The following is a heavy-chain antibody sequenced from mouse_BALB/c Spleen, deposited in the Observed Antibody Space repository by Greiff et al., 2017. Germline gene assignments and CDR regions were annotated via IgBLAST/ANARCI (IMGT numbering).Heavy chain of an antibody. CDR1: GFTFSSYT. J-gene: IGHJ4*01. CDR3: ARQGSYAMDY. CDR2: ISNGGGST. V-gene: IGHV5-12-2*01. Sequence: EVQRVESGGGLVQPGGSLKLSCAASGFTFSSYTMSWVRQTPEKRLEWVAYISNGGGSTYYPDTVKGRFTISRDNAKNTLYLQMSSLKSEDTAMYYCARQGSYAMDYWGQGTSVTVSS.